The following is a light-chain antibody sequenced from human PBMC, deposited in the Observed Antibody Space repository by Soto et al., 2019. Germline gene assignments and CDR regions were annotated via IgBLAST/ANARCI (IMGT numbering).Light chain of an antibody. CDR1: SSDVGGYNY. CDR2: EVT. CDR3: TSYAGRNNLGA. Sequence: QSALTQPPSASGSPGQSVTISCTGTSSDVGGYNYVSWYQQHPGKAPKLMIYEVTKRPSGVPDRFSGSKSGNTASLTVSGLQAEDEADYYCTSYAGRNNLGAFGTGTKVTVL. J-gene: IGLJ1*01. V-gene: IGLV2-8*01.